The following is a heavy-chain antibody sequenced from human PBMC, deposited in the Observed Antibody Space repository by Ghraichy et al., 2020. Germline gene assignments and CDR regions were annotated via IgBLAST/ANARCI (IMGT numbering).Heavy chain of an antibody. Sequence: SQTLSLTCTVSGGSISSGGYYWSWIRQHPGKGLEWIGYIYYSGSTYYNPSLKSRVTISVDTSKNQFSLKLSSVTAADTAVYYCARDGNAYSSSWYGAPGYYYYGMDVWGQGTTVTVSS. D-gene: IGHD6-13*01. CDR3: ARDGNAYSSSWYGAPGYYYYGMDV. CDR1: GGSISSGGYY. CDR2: IYYSGST. J-gene: IGHJ6*02. V-gene: IGHV4-31*03.